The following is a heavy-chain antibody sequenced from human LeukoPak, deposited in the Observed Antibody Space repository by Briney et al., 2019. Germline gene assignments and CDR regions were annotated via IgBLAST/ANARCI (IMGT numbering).Heavy chain of an antibody. CDR3: AKWSVGATRGFDY. V-gene: IGHV4-4*02. CDR1: GGSISSDNW. CDR2: VYHGGST. Sequence: PSETLSLTCAVSGGSISSDNWWSWVRQPPGKGLEWIGEVYHGGSTNYNPSLKSRVTISVDKSKNQFSLKLNSVTAADTAVYYCAKWSVGATRGFDYWGQGTLVTVSS. D-gene: IGHD2-15*01. J-gene: IGHJ4*02.